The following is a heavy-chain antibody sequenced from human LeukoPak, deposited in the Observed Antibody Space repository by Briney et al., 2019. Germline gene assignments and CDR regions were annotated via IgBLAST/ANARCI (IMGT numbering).Heavy chain of an antibody. CDR3: ATKSDYYGSGSYRYYMDV. D-gene: IGHD3-10*01. CDR1: GGTFSSYA. Sequence: ASVKVSCKASGGTFSSYAISWVRQAPGQGLEWMGGIIPIFGTANYAQKFQGRVTITTDESTSTAYMELSSLRSEDTAVYYCATKSDYYGSGSYRYYMDVWGKGTTVTVSS. CDR2: IIPIFGTA. V-gene: IGHV1-69*05. J-gene: IGHJ6*03.